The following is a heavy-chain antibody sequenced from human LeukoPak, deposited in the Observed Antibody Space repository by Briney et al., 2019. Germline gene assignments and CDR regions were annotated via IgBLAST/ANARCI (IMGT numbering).Heavy chain of an antibody. CDR3: VRVPFCSSTTRCSSEDWFDP. Sequence: GGSLRLSCAASGFKFDDYDMSWVRQVPGKGLEWVAGVTSDGGSTGYVDSVKGRFAISRDNTKNSLFLQMDSLRTEDTALYYCVRVPFCSSTTRCSSEDWFDPWGQGTLVTVSS. D-gene: IGHD2/OR15-2a*01. CDR1: GFKFDDYD. CDR2: VTSDGGST. V-gene: IGHV3-20*04. J-gene: IGHJ5*02.